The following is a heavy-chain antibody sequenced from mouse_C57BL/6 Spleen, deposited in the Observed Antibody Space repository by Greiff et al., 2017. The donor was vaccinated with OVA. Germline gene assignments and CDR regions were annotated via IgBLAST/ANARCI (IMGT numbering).Heavy chain of an antibody. Sequence: EVQLQQSVAELVRPGASVRLSCTASGFNIKNTYMHWVKQRPEQGLEWIGRIDPANGNTKYAPKFQGKATITADTSSNTAYLQLSSLTSEDTAIYYCAFYDYDEDYAMDYWGQGTSVTVSS. CDR1: GFNIKNTY. J-gene: IGHJ4*01. D-gene: IGHD2-4*01. V-gene: IGHV14-3*01. CDR2: IDPANGNT. CDR3: AFYDYDEDYAMDY.